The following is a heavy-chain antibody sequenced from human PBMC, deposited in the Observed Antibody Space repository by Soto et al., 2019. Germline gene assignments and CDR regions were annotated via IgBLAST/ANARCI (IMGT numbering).Heavy chain of an antibody. CDR2: INHSGGT. Sequence: SETLSLTCAVYGGSFSGYYWSWIRQPPGKGLEWIGEINHSGGTNCSPSLKSRVTISVDTSKNQFSLNLSSVTAADTAVYYCAMDTMTPVRFDYWGQGILVTVSS. V-gene: IGHV4-34*01. CDR3: AMDTMTPVRFDY. J-gene: IGHJ4*02. D-gene: IGHD5-12*01. CDR1: GGSFSGYY.